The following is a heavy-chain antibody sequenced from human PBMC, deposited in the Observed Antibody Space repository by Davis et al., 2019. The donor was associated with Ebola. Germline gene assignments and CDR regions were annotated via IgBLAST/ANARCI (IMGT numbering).Heavy chain of an antibody. V-gene: IGHV3-23*01. J-gene: IGHJ5*02. CDR3: ARQVWNFDNWFDP. CDR1: GFTFSSYS. CDR2: ISGSGVST. Sequence: GGSLRLSCAASGFTFSSYSMSWVRQAPGKGLEWVSPISGSGVSTYYADSVKGRFTISRDNSKNTLYLQMNSLRAEDTAVYYCARQVWNFDNWFDPWGQGTLVTVSS. D-gene: IGHD1-7*01.